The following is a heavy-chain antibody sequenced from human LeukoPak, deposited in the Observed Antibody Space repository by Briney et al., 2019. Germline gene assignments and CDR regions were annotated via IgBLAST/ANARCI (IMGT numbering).Heavy chain of an antibody. CDR2: INGDGSRT. CDR3: TRESSWAPDY. CDR1: GFTLSNYW. V-gene: IGHV3-74*01. D-gene: IGHD1-26*01. Sequence: GGSLRLSCAASGFTLSNYWMHWVRQAPGKGLVWVSNINGDGSRTTYADAAKGRFTISRDNGKNTLFLQMNSLRAEDTAVYYCTRESSWAPDYWGQGTLVTVSS. J-gene: IGHJ4*02.